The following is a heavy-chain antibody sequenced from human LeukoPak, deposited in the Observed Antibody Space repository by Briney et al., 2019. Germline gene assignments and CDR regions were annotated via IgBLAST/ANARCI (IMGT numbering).Heavy chain of an antibody. CDR3: ARDPYSGSYGSTYYYFMDV. CDR2: ITTSSSYT. Sequence: PSETLSLTCTVSGGSITSYYWSWVRQTPGKGLEWISSITTSSSYTFYADSVKCRFTISRDNARNSLYLQMDSLTAEDTAVYYCARDPYSGSYGSTYYYFMDVWGKGTTVTISS. CDR1: GGSITSYY. V-gene: IGHV3-21*01. J-gene: IGHJ6*03. D-gene: IGHD1-26*01.